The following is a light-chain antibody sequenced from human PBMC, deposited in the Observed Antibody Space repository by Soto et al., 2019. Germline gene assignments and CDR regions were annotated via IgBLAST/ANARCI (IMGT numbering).Light chain of an antibody. V-gene: IGKV1-5*01. J-gene: IGKJ1*01. CDR1: QSISNW. CDR3: QQYTNTNNPWM. Sequence: DIQMTQSPSTLSASVGDRVIITCRASQSISNWLAWYQQKPGKAPKLLVYDASTLQSGVASRFSGSGSGTEFTLIISGLQPDDSATYYCQQYTNTNNPWMFGQGTKGDIK. CDR2: DAS.